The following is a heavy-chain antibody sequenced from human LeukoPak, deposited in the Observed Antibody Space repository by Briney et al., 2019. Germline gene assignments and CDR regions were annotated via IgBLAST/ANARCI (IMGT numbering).Heavy chain of an antibody. V-gene: IGHV3-23*01. CDR1: GFTFSSYA. Sequence: PGGSLRLSCAASGFTFSSYAMSWVRQAPGKGLEWVSAISGSGGSTYYADSVEGRFTISRDNSKNTLYLQMNSLRAEDTAVYYCAKDGGWNYEPADYWGQGTLVTVSS. CDR2: ISGSGGST. CDR3: AKDGGWNYEPADY. D-gene: IGHD1-7*01. J-gene: IGHJ4*02.